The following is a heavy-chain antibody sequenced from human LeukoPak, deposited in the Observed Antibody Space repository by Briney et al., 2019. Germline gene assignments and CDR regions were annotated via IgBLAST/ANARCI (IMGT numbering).Heavy chain of an antibody. J-gene: IGHJ4*02. CDR1: GFTFSNAW. D-gene: IGHD3-3*01. V-gene: IGHV3-15*01. CDR2: IKSKTDGGTT. CDR3: TSEHTSYYEFWSGYYDY. Sequence: GGSLRLSCAASGFTFSNAWMSWVRQAPGKGLEWVGRIKSKTDGGTTDYAAPVKGRFTISRDDSKNTLYLQMNSLKTEDTAVYYCTSEHTSYYEFWSGYYDYWGQGTLVTVSS.